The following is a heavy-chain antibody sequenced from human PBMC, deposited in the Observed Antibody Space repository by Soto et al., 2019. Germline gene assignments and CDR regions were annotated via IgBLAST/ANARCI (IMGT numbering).Heavy chain of an antibody. CDR1: GGTFSSYA. Sequence: SSVKVSCKASGGTFSSYAISWVRQAPGQGLEWMGGIIPIFGTANYAQKFQGRVTITADESTSTAYMELSSLRSEDTAVYYCARGDVSWYYDSSGYYYQDFDIWGQGTMVTV. V-gene: IGHV1-69*13. CDR3: ARGDVSWYYDSSGYYYQDFDI. CDR2: IIPIFGTA. J-gene: IGHJ3*02. D-gene: IGHD3-22*01.